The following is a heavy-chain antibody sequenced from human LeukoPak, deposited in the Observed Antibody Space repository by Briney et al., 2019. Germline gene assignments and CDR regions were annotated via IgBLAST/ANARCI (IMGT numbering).Heavy chain of an antibody. D-gene: IGHD5-18*01. CDR3: ARDGWKQQGPHYYYYGMAV. CDR2: ISSSGSTI. Sequence: GGSLRLSCAASGFTFSSYEMNWVRQAPGKGLEWVSYISSSGSTIYYADSVKGRFTISRDNAKNSLYLQMNSLRAEDTAVYYCARDGWKQQGPHYYYYGMAVWGKGPRSPSPQ. J-gene: IGHJ6*01. CDR1: GFTFSSYE. V-gene: IGHV3-48*03.